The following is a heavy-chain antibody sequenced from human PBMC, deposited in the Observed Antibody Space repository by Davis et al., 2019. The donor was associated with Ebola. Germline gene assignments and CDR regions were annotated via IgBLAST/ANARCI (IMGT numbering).Heavy chain of an antibody. Sequence: PSETLSLTCAVYGGSFSGYYWSWIRQPPGKGLEWIGEINHIGSTNYNPSLKSRVTISVDTSKNQLSLRLSSVTAADTAVYYCARVVQGSGDYWGQGTLVTVSS. CDR1: GGSFSGYY. D-gene: IGHD3-10*01. CDR2: INHIGST. CDR3: ARVVQGSGDY. J-gene: IGHJ4*02. V-gene: IGHV4-34*01.